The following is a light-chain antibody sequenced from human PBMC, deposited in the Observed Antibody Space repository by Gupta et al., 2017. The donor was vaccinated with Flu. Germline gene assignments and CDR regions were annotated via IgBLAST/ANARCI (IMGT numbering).Light chain of an antibody. J-gene: IGKJ1*01. V-gene: IGKV4-1*01. CDR3: QQYFSTPQT. CDR1: QSVFYSSNNRNY. Sequence: DIAMTQSPDSLAVSLGERATINCKSSQSVFYSSNNRNYLAWYQQKSGQPPKLLIHWASTRESGVPDRFSGGGSGTDFTLTISSLQAVDVAVYYCQQYFSTPQTFGQGTKVEIK. CDR2: WAS.